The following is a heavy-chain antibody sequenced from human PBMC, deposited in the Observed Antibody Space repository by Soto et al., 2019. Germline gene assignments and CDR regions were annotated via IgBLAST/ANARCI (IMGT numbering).Heavy chain of an antibody. V-gene: IGHV4-59*01. CDR2: VYYDGHT. D-gene: IGHD5-12*01. Sequence: QVQLQESGPGLVKPLETLSPTCTVSGGSFNNNFWGWIRRPPGKGLGWIGYVYYDGHTDYNPTLESRVTIAVDTSKIQFSLRLASVTAADTAVYYCARDLFGGYRLDYWGQGALVTVSS. CDR3: ARDLFGGYRLDY. J-gene: IGHJ4*02. CDR1: GGSFNNNF.